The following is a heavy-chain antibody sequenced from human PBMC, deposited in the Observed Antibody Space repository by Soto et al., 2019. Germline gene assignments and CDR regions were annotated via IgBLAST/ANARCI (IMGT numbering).Heavy chain of an antibody. Sequence: EVQLVESGGGLVQPGGSLRVSCAASGFTLRSHRIHWVRQAPGKGLEWVSRIDTDGGGTSYADSVKGRFTISTDNAKNPVYLQMNGLSAEDTAVYYCATVFDLWGQGTLVTVSS. CDR1: GFTLRSHR. CDR3: ATVFDL. J-gene: IGHJ5*02. CDR2: IDTDGGGT. V-gene: IGHV3-74*01.